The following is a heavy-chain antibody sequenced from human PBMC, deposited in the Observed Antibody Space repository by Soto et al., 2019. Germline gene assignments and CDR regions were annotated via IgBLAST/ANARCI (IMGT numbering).Heavy chain of an antibody. CDR2: INAGNGNT. CDR1: GYTFTSYA. CDR3: ARDDSGFSGSHYIDYFNY. D-gene: IGHD1-26*01. V-gene: IGHV1-3*01. Sequence: ASVKVSCKASGYTFTSYAMHWVRQAPGQRLEWMGWINAGNGNTKYSQKFQGRVTITRDTSASTAYMELSSLRSEDTAVYYCARDDSGFSGSHYIDYFNYWGQGALVTV. J-gene: IGHJ4*02.